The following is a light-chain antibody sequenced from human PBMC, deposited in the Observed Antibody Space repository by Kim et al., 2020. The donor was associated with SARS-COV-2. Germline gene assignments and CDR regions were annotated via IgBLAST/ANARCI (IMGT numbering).Light chain of an antibody. V-gene: IGLV3-1*01. J-gene: IGLJ2*01. CDR3: QARDSSTEV. Sequence: STGQTAGVTCAGDRVGEKYACWYQQKRATARVMVIYQDTKRPGGFPGRFSGSNAGKTDTLIVGVKQAMDEDDYYCQARDSSTEVFGGGTQLTVL. CDR2: QDT. CDR1: RVGEKY.